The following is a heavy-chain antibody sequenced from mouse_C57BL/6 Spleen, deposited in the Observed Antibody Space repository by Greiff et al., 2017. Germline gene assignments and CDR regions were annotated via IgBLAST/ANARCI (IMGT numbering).Heavy chain of an antibody. CDR3: ASHYYGSSYAAMDY. CDR1: GFTFSSYA. V-gene: IGHV5-4*01. Sequence: EVQRVESGGGLVKPGGSLKLSCAASGFTFSSYAMSWVRQTPEKRLEWVATISDGGSYTYYPDNVKGRFTISRDNAKNNLYLQMSHLKSEDTAMYYCASHYYGSSYAAMDYWGQGTSVTVSS. D-gene: IGHD1-1*01. J-gene: IGHJ4*01. CDR2: ISDGGSYT.